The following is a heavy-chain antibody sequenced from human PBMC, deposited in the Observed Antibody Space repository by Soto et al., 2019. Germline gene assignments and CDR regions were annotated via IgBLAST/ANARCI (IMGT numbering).Heavy chain of an antibody. CDR3: ARVGPPSDY. CDR1: GFTFSDYY. J-gene: IGHJ4*02. V-gene: IGHV3-11*01. CDR2: IRSSGRTI. Sequence: GESLKISCAASGFTFSDYYMSWIRQAPGKELEWVSHIRSSGRTIYYADSVKGRFTISRDNAKNSLYLQMNSLRAEDTAVYYCARVGPPSDYWGQGTQVTVSS.